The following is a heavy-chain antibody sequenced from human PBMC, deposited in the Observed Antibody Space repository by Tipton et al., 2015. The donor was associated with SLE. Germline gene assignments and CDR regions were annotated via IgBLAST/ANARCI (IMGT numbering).Heavy chain of an antibody. CDR3: ARDRDIVLEPVPIPPAFDI. D-gene: IGHD2-8*02. CDR2: IYYDETT. V-gene: IGHV4-39*07. CDR1: GGSITSNGVH. J-gene: IGHJ3*02. Sequence: TLSLTCSVAGGSITSNGVHWAWIRQPPGKGLEWIGSIYYDETTYYNPSLRRRLTLSVDTSKDQFSLKLNSVTAADTAVYFCARDRDIVLEPVPIPPAFDIWGQGTTVTVSS.